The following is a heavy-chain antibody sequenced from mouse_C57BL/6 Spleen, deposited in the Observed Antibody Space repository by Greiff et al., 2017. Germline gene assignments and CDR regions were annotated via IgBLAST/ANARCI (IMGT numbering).Heavy chain of an antibody. V-gene: IGHV1-64*01. D-gene: IGHD1-1*01. J-gene: IGHJ2*01. Sequence: QVQLKQPGAELVKPGASVKLSCKASGYTFTSYWMHWVKQRPGQGLEWIGMIHPNSGSTNYNEKFKSKATLTVDKSSSTAYMQLSSLTSEDSAVYYCARSYYGSSYEKNYFDYWGQGTTLTVSS. CDR1: GYTFTSYW. CDR2: IHPNSGST. CDR3: ARSYYGSSYEKNYFDY.